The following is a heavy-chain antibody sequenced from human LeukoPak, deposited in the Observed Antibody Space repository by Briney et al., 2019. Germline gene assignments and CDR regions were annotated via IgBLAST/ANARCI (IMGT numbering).Heavy chain of an antibody. V-gene: IGHV1-46*01. J-gene: IGHJ6*03. CDR1: GYTFTSYY. CDR3: AREEAAAGRNYYYYMDV. D-gene: IGHD6-13*01. CDR2: INPSGGST. Sequence: ASVKVSCKASGYTFTSYYMHWVRQAPGQGLGWMGIINPSGGSTSYAQKFQGRVTMTRDTSTSTVYMELSSLRAEDTAVYYCAREEAAAGRNYYYYMDVWGKGTTVTVSS.